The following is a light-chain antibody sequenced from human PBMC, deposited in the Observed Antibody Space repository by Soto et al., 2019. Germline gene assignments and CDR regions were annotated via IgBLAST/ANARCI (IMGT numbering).Light chain of an antibody. CDR1: QGIRNN. CDR3: LQDYNYPRT. Sequence: AIQMSQSPSSLSASLGDRVTITCRASQGIRNNLGWYQQKPGKAPKLLIYAASSLQSGVPSRFSGSGSGTDFTLTISSLRPEDFATYYCLQDYNYPRTFGQGTKVDTK. J-gene: IGKJ1*01. CDR2: AAS. V-gene: IGKV1-6*01.